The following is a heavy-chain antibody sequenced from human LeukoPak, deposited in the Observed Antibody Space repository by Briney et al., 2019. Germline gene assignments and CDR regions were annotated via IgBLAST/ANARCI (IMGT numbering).Heavy chain of an antibody. D-gene: IGHD2-2*01. CDR1: GFTFSSYA. V-gene: IGHV3-23*01. J-gene: IGHJ4*02. CDR2: FSGSGGSI. Sequence: GGSLRLSCAASGFTFSSYAMSWVRQAPGKGLEWGSIFSGSGGSIYYADSGKGRFTISRDNSKNTLYLQMNSLRAEDTAVYYCARPMRPAAIFGFDYWGQGTLVTVSS. CDR3: ARPMRPAAIFGFDY.